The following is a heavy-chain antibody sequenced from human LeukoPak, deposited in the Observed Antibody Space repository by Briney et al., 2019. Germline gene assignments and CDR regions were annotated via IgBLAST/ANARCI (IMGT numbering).Heavy chain of an antibody. Sequence: SETLSLTCTVSGGSISSYYWSWIRQPPGKGLEWIGYIYYSGSTNYNPSLKSRVTISVDTSKNQFSLKLSSVTAADTAVYYCARHYPYYDFWSGYGTYYYYGMDVWGQGTTVTVSS. CDR1: GGSISSYY. CDR3: ARHYPYYDFWSGYGTYYYYGMDV. J-gene: IGHJ6*02. V-gene: IGHV4-59*08. D-gene: IGHD3-3*01. CDR2: IYYSGST.